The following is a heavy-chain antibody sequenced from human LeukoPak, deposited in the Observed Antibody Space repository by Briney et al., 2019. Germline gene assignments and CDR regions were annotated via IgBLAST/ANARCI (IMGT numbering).Heavy chain of an antibody. J-gene: IGHJ4*02. CDR3: ARTRRGYSYGFPMYFDY. CDR2: IIPIFGTA. D-gene: IGHD5-18*01. Sequence: PRASVKVSCKASGGTFSSYAISWVRQAPGQGLEWMGGIIPIFGTANYAQKFRGRVTITTDESTSTAYMELSSLRSEDTAVYYCARTRRGYSYGFPMYFDYWGQGTLVTVSS. V-gene: IGHV1-69*05. CDR1: GGTFSSYA.